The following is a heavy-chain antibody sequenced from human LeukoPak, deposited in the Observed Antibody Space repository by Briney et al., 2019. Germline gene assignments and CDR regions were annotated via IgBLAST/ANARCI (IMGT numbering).Heavy chain of an antibody. D-gene: IGHD5-12*01. Sequence: GGSLTLSCAASGFTFSDYYMSWIRQAPGKGLEWVSYISSSGSSIYYADSVKGRFTISRDNAKDSLYLQMNSLRAEDTAVYYCARDPGSGYEEHFDYWGQGTLVTVSS. CDR2: ISSSGSSI. J-gene: IGHJ4*02. CDR1: GFTFSDYY. CDR3: ARDPGSGYEEHFDY. V-gene: IGHV3-11*01.